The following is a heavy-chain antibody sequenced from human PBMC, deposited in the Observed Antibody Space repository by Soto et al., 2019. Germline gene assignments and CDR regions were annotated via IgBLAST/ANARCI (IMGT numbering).Heavy chain of an antibody. V-gene: IGHV3-23*01. Sequence: EVQLLESGGGLVQPGGSLRVSCAASGFTFSSYAMSWVRQAPGKGLEWVSAISDSGGSTYYADSVRGRFTISRDNSKSTLYLQMNSLRAEDTAVYYCSKWGNDWWYYYYGMNVWGQGTTVTVSS. CDR2: ISDSGGST. CDR3: SKWGNDWWYYYYGMNV. D-gene: IGHD2-8*02. CDR1: GFTFSSYA. J-gene: IGHJ6*02.